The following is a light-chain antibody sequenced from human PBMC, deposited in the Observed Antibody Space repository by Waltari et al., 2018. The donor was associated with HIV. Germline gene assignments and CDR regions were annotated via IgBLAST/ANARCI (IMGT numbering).Light chain of an antibody. V-gene: IGLV2-14*01. J-gene: IGLJ2*01. CDR3: SSYTTSTTPVL. CDR1: SSDVGGYNY. Sequence: QSALTQPASVSGSPGQSITISCTGTSSDVGGYNYVSWYQQHPGKAPKLLISEVSNRPSGISNRFSGSKSGNTASLTISGLQTEDEADYYSSSYTTSTTPVLFGGGTKLTVV. CDR2: EVS.